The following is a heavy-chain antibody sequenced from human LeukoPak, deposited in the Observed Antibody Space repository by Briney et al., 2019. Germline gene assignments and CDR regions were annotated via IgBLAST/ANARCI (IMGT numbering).Heavy chain of an antibody. Sequence: PSQTLSLTCTVSSGSIGSGGYCWSWIRQHPGKGLEWIGYIYYSGNTYYNPSLQSRVSISVDTSKNQFSLKLSSVTAADTAVYYRARRGSGSGYNGVSGFDYWGQGTLVTVSS. CDR3: ARRGSGSGYNGVSGFDY. CDR2: IYYSGNT. V-gene: IGHV4-31*03. J-gene: IGHJ4*02. D-gene: IGHD3-22*01. CDR1: SGSIGSGGYC.